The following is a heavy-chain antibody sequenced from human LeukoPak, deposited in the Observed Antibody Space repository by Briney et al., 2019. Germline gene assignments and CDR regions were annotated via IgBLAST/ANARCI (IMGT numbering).Heavy chain of an antibody. CDR1: GFTLSSYW. V-gene: IGHV3-7*01. D-gene: IGHD6-13*01. Sequence: QPGGSLRLSCAASGFTLSSYWMSWVRQAPGKGLGWVANIKYDGSEIYYVDSVKGRFTISRDIAKNSLNLQMNGLRAEDTAVYYCARDIAAAGLFFDYWGQGTLVTVSS. CDR3: ARDIAAAGLFFDY. CDR2: IKYDGSEI. J-gene: IGHJ4*02.